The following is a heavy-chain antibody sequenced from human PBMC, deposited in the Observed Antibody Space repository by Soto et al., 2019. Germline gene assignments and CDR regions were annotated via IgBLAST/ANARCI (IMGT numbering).Heavy chain of an antibody. D-gene: IGHD2-21*01. CDR3: ARDGAGDADN. V-gene: IGHV3-74*01. CDR1: GFTYSSYS. J-gene: IGHJ4*02. Sequence: EVQLVESGGGLVQPGGSLRLSCAASGFTYSSYSMHWVRQVPGQGLEWVSRINGDGTGIGYADSVKGRFTISRDNAKNTLHLQMNSLRVEDTAVYYCARDGAGDADNWGQGTLVTDSS. CDR2: INGDGTGI.